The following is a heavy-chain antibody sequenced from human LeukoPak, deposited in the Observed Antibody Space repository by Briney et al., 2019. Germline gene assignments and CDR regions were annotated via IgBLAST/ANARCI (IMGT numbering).Heavy chain of an antibody. CDR3: AKDRAEMATIDYFDY. Sequence: GGSLRLSCAASGFTFYDYARHWGRQAPGGGLEGGSGISWNSGSIGYADSVKGRFTIYRDNAKNSLYLQMNSLRAEDTALYYCAKDRAEMATIDYFDYWGQGTLVNVSS. CDR1: GFTFYDYA. V-gene: IGHV3-9*01. D-gene: IGHD5-24*01. CDR2: ISWNSGSI. J-gene: IGHJ4*02.